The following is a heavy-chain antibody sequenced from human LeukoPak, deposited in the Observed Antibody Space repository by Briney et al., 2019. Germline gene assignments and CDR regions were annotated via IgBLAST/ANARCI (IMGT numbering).Heavy chain of an antibody. D-gene: IGHD6-6*01. CDR1: GFTFSNYG. J-gene: IGHJ4*02. CDR2: ISSSSSYI. Sequence: GGSLRLSCAASGFTFSNYGMHWVRQAPGKGLEWVSSISSSSSYIYYADSVKGRFTISRDNAKNSLYLQMNSLRAEDTAVYYCARGLSGYSSSLGYWGQGTLVTVSS. CDR3: ARGLSGYSSSLGY. V-gene: IGHV3-21*01.